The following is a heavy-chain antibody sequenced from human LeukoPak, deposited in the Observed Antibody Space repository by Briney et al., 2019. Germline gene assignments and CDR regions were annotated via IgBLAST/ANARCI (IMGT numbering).Heavy chain of an antibody. CDR3: ARDVRGTTGWLES. D-gene: IGHD5-24*01. J-gene: IGHJ4*02. CDR1: GFTFSSDW. Sequence: GGSLRLSCVASGFTFSSDWMHWVRQAPGKGLVWVSHINTDGTTTRYEDSVKGRFIISRDNAKSTVYLQMNSLRAGDTAVYYCARDVRGTTGWLESWGQGTLVTVSS. V-gene: IGHV3-74*01. CDR2: INTDGTTT.